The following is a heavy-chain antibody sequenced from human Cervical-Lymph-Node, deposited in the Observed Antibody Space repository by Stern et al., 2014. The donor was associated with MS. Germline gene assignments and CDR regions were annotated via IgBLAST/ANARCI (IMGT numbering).Heavy chain of an antibody. Sequence: VQLVESGGGLVKPGGSLRLSCVASQLTVINVWMSWVRQAPGKGLEWGGRIKREIDGGTAEYAAPAKGRVTISRDDSQNILYLQMNSLQTEDTAVYYCTREWFCRSGSCFYAFEIWGQGTMVNVS. D-gene: IGHD2-15*01. CDR3: TREWFCRSGSCFYAFEI. CDR1: QLTVINVW. J-gene: IGHJ3*02. CDR2: IKREIDGGTA. V-gene: IGHV3-15*01.